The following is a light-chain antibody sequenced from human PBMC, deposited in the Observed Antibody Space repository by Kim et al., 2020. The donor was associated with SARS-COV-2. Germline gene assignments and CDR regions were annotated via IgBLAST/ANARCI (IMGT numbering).Light chain of an antibody. Sequence: GQSFTISSTGTSSASGGYNTATWYQQFPGKVPKVIIYDVKSRASGVSNRFSGSKSGNTASLTITGLQTDDEAYYYCGSYTTTPTWVFGGGTQLTVL. CDR2: DVK. V-gene: IGLV2-14*04. CDR1: SSASGGYNT. J-gene: IGLJ3*02. CDR3: GSYTTTPTWV.